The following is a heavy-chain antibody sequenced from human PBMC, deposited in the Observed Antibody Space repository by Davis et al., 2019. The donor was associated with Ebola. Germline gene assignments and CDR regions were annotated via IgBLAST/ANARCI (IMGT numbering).Heavy chain of an antibody. CDR2: LYNGGST. Sequence: MPSETLSLTCTVSGGSISSYYWSWIRQPPGKALEWIGYLYNGGSTIYNPSLKSRVTMSVDTSKNQFSLKLSSVTAADTAVYYCARGQAPEVAAPYFDYWGQGT. CDR1: GGSISSYY. D-gene: IGHD2-15*01. CDR3: ARGQAPEVAAPYFDY. V-gene: IGHV4-59*08. J-gene: IGHJ4*02.